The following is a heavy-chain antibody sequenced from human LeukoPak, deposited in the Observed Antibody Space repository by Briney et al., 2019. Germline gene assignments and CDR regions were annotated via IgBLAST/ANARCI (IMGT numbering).Heavy chain of an antibody. CDR2: IYYSGST. CDR1: GGSISSSSYY. V-gene: IGHV4-39*01. CDR3: ARLHYGSRYYFDY. D-gene: IGHD3-10*01. J-gene: IGHJ4*02. Sequence: PSETLSLTCTVSGGSISSSSYYWGWIRQPPGKGLEWIGSIYYSGSTYYNPSLKSRVTISVDTSKNQFSLKLSSVTAADTAVYYCARLHYGSRYYFDYWGQGTLVTVSS.